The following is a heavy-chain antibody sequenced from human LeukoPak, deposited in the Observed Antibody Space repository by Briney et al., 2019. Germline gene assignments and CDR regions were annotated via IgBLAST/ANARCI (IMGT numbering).Heavy chain of an antibody. Sequence: SETLSLTCTVSGGSISSSSYYWGWIRQPPGKGLEWIGSIYYSGSTYHNPSLKSRVTISVDTSKNQFSLKLSSVTAADTAVYYCARERVIHRGYNWFDPWGQGTLVTVSS. J-gene: IGHJ5*02. CDR3: ARERVIHRGYNWFDP. CDR1: GGSISSSSYY. D-gene: IGHD3-22*01. V-gene: IGHV4-39*07. CDR2: IYYSGST.